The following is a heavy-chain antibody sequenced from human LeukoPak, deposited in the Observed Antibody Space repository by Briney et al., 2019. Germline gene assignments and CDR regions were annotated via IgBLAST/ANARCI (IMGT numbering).Heavy chain of an antibody. V-gene: IGHV1-69*04. J-gene: IGHJ4*02. CDR1: GYTFTSYG. D-gene: IGHD3-22*01. CDR2: IIPILGIA. CDR3: ARALGSGYPLAY. Sequence: GASVKVSCKTSGYTFTSYGISWVRQAPGQGLEWMGRIIPILGIANYAQKFQGRVTITADKSTSTAYMELSSLRSEDTAVYYCARALGSGYPLAYWGQGTLVTVSS.